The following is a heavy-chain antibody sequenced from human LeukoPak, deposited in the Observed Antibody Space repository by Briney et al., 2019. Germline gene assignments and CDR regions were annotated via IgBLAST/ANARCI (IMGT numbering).Heavy chain of an antibody. D-gene: IGHD3-10*01. CDR3: ARDSRITMVRGVMGY. V-gene: IGHV1-46*01. Sequence: ASVKVSCKASGYTFTSYYMHWVRLAPGQGLEWMGIIDPSGGSTSYAQKFQGRVTMTRDTSTSTVYMELSSLRSEDTAVYYCARDSRITMVRGVMGYWGQGTLVTVSS. J-gene: IGHJ4*02. CDR1: GYTFTSYY. CDR2: IDPSGGST.